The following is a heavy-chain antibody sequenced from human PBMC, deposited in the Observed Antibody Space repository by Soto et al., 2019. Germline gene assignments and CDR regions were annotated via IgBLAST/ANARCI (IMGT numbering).Heavy chain of an antibody. CDR1: GGTFSSYA. Sequence: SLKVSCKASGGTFSSYAISRVRQAPGQGLEWMGGIIPIFGTANYAQKFQGRVTITADESTSTAYMELSSLRSEDTAVYYCARGVYYGSGSLPFDYWGQGTLVTVSS. D-gene: IGHD3-10*01. V-gene: IGHV1-69*13. J-gene: IGHJ4*02. CDR3: ARGVYYGSGSLPFDY. CDR2: IIPIFGTA.